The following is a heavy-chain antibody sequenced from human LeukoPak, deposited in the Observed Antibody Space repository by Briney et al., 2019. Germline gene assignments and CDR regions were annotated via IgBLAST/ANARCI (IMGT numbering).Heavy chain of an antibody. V-gene: IGHV4-59*12. CDR1: GGSISSYY. D-gene: IGHD2-2*01. CDR2: IYYSGST. J-gene: IGHJ6*03. CDR3: ARLTVVVPAAMPYYYYYYYMDV. Sequence: PSETLSLTCTVSGGSISSYYWSWVRQPPGKGLEWIGYIYYSGSTNYNPSLKSRVTISVDTSKNQFSLKLSSVTAADTAVYYCARLTVVVPAAMPYYYYYYYMDVWGKGTTVTISS.